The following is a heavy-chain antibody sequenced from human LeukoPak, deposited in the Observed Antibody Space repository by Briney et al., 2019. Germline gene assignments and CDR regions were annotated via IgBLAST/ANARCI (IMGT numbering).Heavy chain of an antibody. J-gene: IGHJ4*02. CDR3: ARDAKVTMVRGVGVDY. Sequence: ASVKVSCKASGYTFTSYGISWVRQAPGQGLEWMGIINPSGGSTSYAQKFQGRVTMTRDTSTSTVYMELSSLRSEDTAVYYCARDAKVTMVRGVGVDYWGQGTLVTVSS. D-gene: IGHD3-10*01. CDR1: GYTFTSYG. V-gene: IGHV1-46*01. CDR2: INPSGGST.